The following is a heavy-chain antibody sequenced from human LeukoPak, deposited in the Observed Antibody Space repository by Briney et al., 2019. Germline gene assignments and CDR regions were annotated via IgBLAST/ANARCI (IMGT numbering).Heavy chain of an antibody. CDR1: GYTFTSHD. D-gene: IGHD3-10*01. V-gene: IGHV1-8*01. J-gene: IGHJ4*02. CDR2: MNPNSGNT. CDR3: ARGGVGRDYYGSGSYYVLL. Sequence: GASVKVSCKASGYTFTSHDINWVRQATGQGLEWMGWMNPNSGNTGYAQKFQGRVTMTRNTSISTAYMELSSLRSEDTAVYYCARGGVGRDYYGSGSYYVLLWGQGTLVTVSS.